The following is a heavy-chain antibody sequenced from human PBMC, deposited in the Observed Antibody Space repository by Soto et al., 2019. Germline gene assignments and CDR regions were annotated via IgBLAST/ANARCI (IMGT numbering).Heavy chain of an antibody. J-gene: IGHJ4*02. D-gene: IGHD2-15*01. CDR2: INTDGSVA. Sequence: GGSLRLSCAASGLTFRSYWMHWVRQAPGKGLVWVSHINTDGSVAMYVDSVKSRLTITKDTSKNQVVLTMTNMDPVDTATYYCAHLVVAGITYYFDSWGQGTLVTVSS. V-gene: IGHV3-74*03. CDR3: AHLVVAGITYYFDS. CDR1: GLTFRSYW.